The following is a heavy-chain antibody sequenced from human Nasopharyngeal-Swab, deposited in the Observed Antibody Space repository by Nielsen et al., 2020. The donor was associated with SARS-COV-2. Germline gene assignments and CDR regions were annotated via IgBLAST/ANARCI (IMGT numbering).Heavy chain of an antibody. CDR2: PHDSEVA. V-gene: IGHV4-59*01. CDR3: ARGAVYCSGGVCRTNFDY. D-gene: IGHD2-15*01. J-gene: IGHJ4*02. CDR1: GGSISSNY. Sequence: SETLSLTCSVSGGSISSNYWNWIRQPPGKGPEWIGYPHDSEVAKYNPSLKSRITISVDMSKNQFSLNLSSVTAADTAVYFCARGAVYCSGGVCRTNFDYWGQGILVTVSS.